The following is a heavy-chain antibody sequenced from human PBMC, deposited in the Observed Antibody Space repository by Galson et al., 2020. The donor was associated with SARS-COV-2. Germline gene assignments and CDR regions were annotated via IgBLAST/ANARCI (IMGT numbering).Heavy chain of an antibody. D-gene: IGHD3-10*01. CDR3: ARDDGAGN. V-gene: IGHV3-11*01. CDR1: GFSFRDYY. J-gene: IGHJ4*02. CDR2: ISGDTYTI. Sequence: GESLKISCAASGFSFRDYYMAWIRQASGKGLEWVSYISGDTYTIYYAESVKGRFTVSRDNAKNSLYLQMNSLRDDDTAVYYCARDDGAGNWGQGTLVTVSS.